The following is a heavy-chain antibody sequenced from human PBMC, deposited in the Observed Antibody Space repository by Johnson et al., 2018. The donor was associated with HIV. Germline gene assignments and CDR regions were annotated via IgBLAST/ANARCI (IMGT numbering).Heavy chain of an antibody. Sequence: QVQLVESGGGLVQPGGSLRLSCEASGFTFKTFGIHWVRQAPGKGLEWVAVISYDGSNKYYADSVKGRFTISRDNAKNSLYLQMNSPRAEDMAVYYCARLTTSGDGGAVDIWGQGTMVTVSS. V-gene: IGHV3-30*19. CDR2: ISYDGSNK. CDR1: GFTFKTFG. D-gene: IGHD1-14*01. J-gene: IGHJ3*02. CDR3: ARLTTSGDGGAVDI.